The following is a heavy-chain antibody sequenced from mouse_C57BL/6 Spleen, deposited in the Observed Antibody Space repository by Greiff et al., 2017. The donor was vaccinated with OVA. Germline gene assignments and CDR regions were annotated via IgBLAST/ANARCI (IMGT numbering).Heavy chain of an antibody. CDR2: ILPGSGST. D-gene: IGHD1-1*01. Sequence: QVQLQQSGAELMKPGASVKLSCKATGYTFTGYWIEWVKQRPGHGLEWIGEILPGSGSTNYNEKFKGKATFTADTSSNTAYMQLSSLTTEDSAIYYCARSVFYYYGSRSLDAMDYWGQGTSVTVSS. CDR3: ARSVFYYYGSRSLDAMDY. CDR1: GYTFTGYW. V-gene: IGHV1-9*01. J-gene: IGHJ4*01.